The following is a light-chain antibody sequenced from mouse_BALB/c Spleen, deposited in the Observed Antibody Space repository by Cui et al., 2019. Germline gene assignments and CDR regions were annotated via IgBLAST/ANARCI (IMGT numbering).Light chain of an antibody. CDR2: LAS. CDR3: QQNNEDPFT. V-gene: IGKV3-10*01. J-gene: IGKJ4*01. Sequence: NIVLTQSSVSLAVSLGQRATISCRASENVDSYGNSFMHWYQQKPGQPPKLLIYLASNLESGVPARFSGSGSRTDFTLTIDPVEADDAATYYCQQNNEDPFTFGSGTKLEIK. CDR1: ENVDSYGNSF.